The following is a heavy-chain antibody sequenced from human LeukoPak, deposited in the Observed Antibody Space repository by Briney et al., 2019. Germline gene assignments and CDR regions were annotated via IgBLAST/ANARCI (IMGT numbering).Heavy chain of an antibody. CDR2: ISAYNGNT. CDR1: GYTFTSYG. D-gene: IGHD5-18*01. J-gene: IGHJ4*02. CDR3: ARDKWRGYSYGWPFDY. V-gene: IGHV1-18*01. Sequence: ASVKVSCKASGYTFTSYGISWVRQAPGQGLEWMGWISAYNGNTNYAQKLQGRVTMTTDTSTSTAYMELRSLRSDDTAVYYCARDKWRGYSYGWPFDYWGQGTLVTVSS.